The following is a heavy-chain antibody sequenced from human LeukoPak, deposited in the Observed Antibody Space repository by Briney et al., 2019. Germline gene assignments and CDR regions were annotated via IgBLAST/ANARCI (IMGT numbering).Heavy chain of an antibody. CDR1: DDSITAYH. V-gene: IGHV4-4*07. J-gene: IGHJ3*01. Sequence: PSETLSLACTVSDDSITAYHWNWIRQPAGKGLEWVGRIFSSGSTNYSPSLKSRFTMSVDTSKNYFSLKLTSVTAADTAVYYCAGTWLQRGDAFDVWGQGTMVTVSS. D-gene: IGHD3-22*01. CDR3: AGTWLQRGDAFDV. CDR2: IFSSGST.